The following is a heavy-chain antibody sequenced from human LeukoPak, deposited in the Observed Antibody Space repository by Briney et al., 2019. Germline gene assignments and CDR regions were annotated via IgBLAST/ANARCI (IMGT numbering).Heavy chain of an antibody. CDR2: ISGSGGST. J-gene: IGHJ3*02. D-gene: IGHD3-22*01. Sequence: GGSLRLSCAASGFTFSSYAMSWVRQAPGKGLEWVSAISGSGGSTHYADSVKGRFTISRDNSKNTLYLQMNSLRAEDTAVYYCAKDPNYYDSSGPDAFDIWGQGTMVTVSS. V-gene: IGHV3-23*01. CDR1: GFTFSSYA. CDR3: AKDPNYYDSSGPDAFDI.